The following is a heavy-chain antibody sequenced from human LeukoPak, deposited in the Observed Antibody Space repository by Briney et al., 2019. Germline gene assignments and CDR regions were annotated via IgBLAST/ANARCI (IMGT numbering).Heavy chain of an antibody. CDR3: ARDTYYYDSSGYWADY. V-gene: IGHV4-4*07. CDR2: IYTSGST. D-gene: IGHD3-22*01. Sequence: PSETLSLTCTVSGGSISSYYWSWIRQPAGKGLEWIGRIYTSGSTNYNPSLKSRVTMSVDTSKNQFSLKLSSVTAADTAVYYCARDTYYYDSSGYWADYWGQGTLSPSPQ. J-gene: IGHJ4*02. CDR1: GGSISSYY.